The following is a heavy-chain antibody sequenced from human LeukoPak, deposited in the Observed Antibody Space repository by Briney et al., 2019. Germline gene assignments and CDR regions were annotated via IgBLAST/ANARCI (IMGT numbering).Heavy chain of an antibody. V-gene: IGHV3-23*01. CDR2: ISGSGGST. CDR3: AKDLTMIDAFDI. D-gene: IGHD3-22*01. Sequence: GGSLRLSCAASGFTFSSYAMSWVRQAPGKGLEWVSAISGSGGSTYYVDSVKGRFTISRDNSKNTLYLQMNSLGAEDTAVYYCAKDLTMIDAFDIWGQGTMVTVSS. CDR1: GFTFSSYA. J-gene: IGHJ3*02.